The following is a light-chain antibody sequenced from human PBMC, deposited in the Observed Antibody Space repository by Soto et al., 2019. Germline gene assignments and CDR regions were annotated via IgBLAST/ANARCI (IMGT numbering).Light chain of an antibody. V-gene: IGKV1-39*01. CDR1: QGIRND. CDR3: QQSYSTPPIT. J-gene: IGKJ5*01. CDR2: AAS. Sequence: DIQMTQSPSSLSASVGDRVTITCRASQGIRNDLVWCQQKPGKAPKRLIYAASTLQSGVPSRFSGSGSGTDFTLTISSLQPEDFATYYCQQSYSTPPITFGQGTRLEIK.